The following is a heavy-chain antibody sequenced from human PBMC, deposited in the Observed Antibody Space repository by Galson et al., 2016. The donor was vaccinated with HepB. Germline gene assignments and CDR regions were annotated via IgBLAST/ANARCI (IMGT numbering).Heavy chain of an antibody. V-gene: IGHV3-74*01. CDR2: INEDGTVT. CDR3: AKDLCGSEDR. Sequence: SLRLSCAASGFAFSRYWMHWVRQAPGKGLSLVSRINEDGTVTDYAASVNGRFTIYRDNAKNTLYLQMNSLRAEDTAVYYCAKDLCGSEDRWGRGTLVTVSS. CDR1: GFAFSRYW. D-gene: IGHD5-12*01. J-gene: IGHJ4*02.